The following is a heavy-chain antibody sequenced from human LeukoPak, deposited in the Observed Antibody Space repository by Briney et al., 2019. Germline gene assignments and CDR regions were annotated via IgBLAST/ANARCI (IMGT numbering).Heavy chain of an antibody. V-gene: IGHV4-59*08. J-gene: IGHJ6*02. CDR3: ARLGANWGHYHYYGMDV. CDR1: GGSISSYY. D-gene: IGHD7-27*01. Sequence: SETLSLTCTVSGGSISSYYWSWIRQPPGKGLEWIGYIYYSGSTNYNPSLKSRVTISVDTSKNQFSLKLSSVTAADTAVYYCARLGANWGHYHYYGMDVWGQGTTVTVSS. CDR2: IYYSGST.